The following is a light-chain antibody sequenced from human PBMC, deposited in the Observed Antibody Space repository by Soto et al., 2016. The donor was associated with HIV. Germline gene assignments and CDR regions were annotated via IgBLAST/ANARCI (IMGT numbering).Light chain of an antibody. CDR2: AAS. J-gene: IGKJ4*01. V-gene: IGKV1-16*02. CDR1: QDIYNY. Sequence: DIQMTQSPSSLSGSIGDRVSITCRASQDIYNYLAWYQQKPGKVPRLLISAASSLQSGVPSKFSGGGSGTDFTLTISSLQPEDFATYYRQQYNSYPLTFGGGTRVEIK. CDR3: QQYNSYPLT.